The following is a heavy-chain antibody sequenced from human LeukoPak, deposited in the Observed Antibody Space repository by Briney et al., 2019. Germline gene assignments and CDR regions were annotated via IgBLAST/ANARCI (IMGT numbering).Heavy chain of an antibody. V-gene: IGHV3-20*04. Sequence: PGGSLRLSCAASGFTFDGYGMSWVRQAPGKGLEWVSGINWNGGSTNYADSVKDRFTISRDNAKNTLNLQMNSLRAEDTAVYYCARDLGQYYDTSDNWFDPWGQGTLVTVSS. J-gene: IGHJ5*02. CDR2: INWNGGST. CDR3: ARDLGQYYDTSDNWFDP. D-gene: IGHD3-22*01. CDR1: GFTFDGYG.